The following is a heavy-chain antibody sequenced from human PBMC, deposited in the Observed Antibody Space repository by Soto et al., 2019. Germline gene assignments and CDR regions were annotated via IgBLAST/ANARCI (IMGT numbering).Heavy chain of an antibody. J-gene: IGHJ6*02. CDR2: ISAYNGNT. Sequence: QVQLVQSGAEVKKPGASVKVSCKASGYTFTSYGISWVRQAPGQGLEWMGWISAYNGNTNYAQKLQGRVTMTTDTSTSTAYMELRSLRSDDTAVYYCASPITGTTQIADDYYYGMDVWGQGTTVTVSS. CDR1: GYTFTSYG. D-gene: IGHD1-7*01. V-gene: IGHV1-18*01. CDR3: ASPITGTTQIADDYYYGMDV.